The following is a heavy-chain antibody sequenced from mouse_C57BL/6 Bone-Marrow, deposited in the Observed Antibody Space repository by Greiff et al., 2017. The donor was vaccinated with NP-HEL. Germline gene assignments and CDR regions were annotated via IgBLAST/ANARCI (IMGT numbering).Heavy chain of an antibody. CDR1: GFTFSDYG. Sequence: EVMLVESGGGLVKPGGSLKLSCAASGFTFSDYGMHWVRQAPEKGLEWVAYISSGSSTIYYADTVKGRFTISRDNAKNTLFLQMTSLRSEDTAMYYGARNYGYYAMDYWGQGTSVTVSS. D-gene: IGHD1-1*01. V-gene: IGHV5-17*01. CDR3: ARNYGYYAMDY. J-gene: IGHJ4*01. CDR2: ISSGSSTI.